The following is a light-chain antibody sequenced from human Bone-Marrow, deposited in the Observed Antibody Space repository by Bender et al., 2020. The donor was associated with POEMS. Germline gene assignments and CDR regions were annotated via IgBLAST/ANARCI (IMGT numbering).Light chain of an antibody. J-gene: IGLJ3*02. Sequence: QSALTQPPSASGSPGQSVTISCTGTSSDVGGYNYVSWYQQYPGKAPQLMIYEVNKRPSGVPDRFSGSKSGNTASLTISGLQAEDGGDYYCCSYAGTYTWVFGGGTKLTVL. CDR3: CSYAGTYTWV. CDR1: SSDVGGYNY. CDR2: EVN. V-gene: IGLV2-8*01.